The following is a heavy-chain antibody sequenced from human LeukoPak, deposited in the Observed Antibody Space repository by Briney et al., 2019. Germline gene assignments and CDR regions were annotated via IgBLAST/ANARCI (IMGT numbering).Heavy chain of an antibody. J-gene: IGHJ6*03. D-gene: IGHD2-21*01. V-gene: IGHV3-11*01. CDR3: ARHMNYYYYYMDV. Sequence: GGSLRLSCAASGFTFSDYYMSWIRQAPGKGLEWVSYISSSGSTIYYADSVKGRFTISRDNAKNSLYLQMNSLRAEDTAVYYCARHMNYYYYYMDVWGKGTTVTVSS. CDR2: ISSSGSTI. CDR1: GFTFSDYY.